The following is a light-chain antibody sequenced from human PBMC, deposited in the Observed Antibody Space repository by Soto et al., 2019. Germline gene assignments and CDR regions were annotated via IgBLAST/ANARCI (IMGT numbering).Light chain of an antibody. CDR2: DAS. Sequence: EIVLTQSPGTLSLSPGERATLSCRASQTLTNTYLAWYQQKPGQAPRLLIFDASTRATGIPDSFSGSGSGTDFTLTISRQEPEDFAVYCCQLYGVSPKTXGXGTNVEVK. J-gene: IGKJ1*01. CDR3: QLYGVSPKT. CDR1: QTLTNTY. V-gene: IGKV3-20*01.